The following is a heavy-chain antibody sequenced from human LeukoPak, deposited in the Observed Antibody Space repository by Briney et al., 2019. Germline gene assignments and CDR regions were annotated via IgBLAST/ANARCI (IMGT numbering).Heavy chain of an antibody. CDR1: GFTVSSNY. D-gene: IGHD1-7*01. CDR2: IYSGGST. Sequence: GGSLRLSCAASGFTVSSNYMSWVRQAPGKGLEWVSIIYSGGSTYYADSVTGRFTISRDNARNSLYLQMNSLRAEDTAVYYCARARAITGTTSFDYWGQGTLVTVSS. CDR3: ARARAITGTTSFDY. V-gene: IGHV3-66*01. J-gene: IGHJ4*02.